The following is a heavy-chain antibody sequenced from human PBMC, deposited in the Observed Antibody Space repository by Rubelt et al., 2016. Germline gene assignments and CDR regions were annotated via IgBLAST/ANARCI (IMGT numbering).Heavy chain of an antibody. J-gene: IGHJ4*02. CDR2: IAGSSNSI. CDR1: GFSFSIYG. V-gene: IGHV3-48*04. Sequence: EVQLVESGGGLVQPGGSLRLSCAASGFSFSIYGMNWVRQAPGKGLEWVSHIAGSSNSIYYADSLKGRFTISRDNAKKSLYLQMNSLGVEDTAVYYCASDKVGWGQGTLVTVSS. D-gene: IGHD2-2*01. CDR3: ASDKVG.